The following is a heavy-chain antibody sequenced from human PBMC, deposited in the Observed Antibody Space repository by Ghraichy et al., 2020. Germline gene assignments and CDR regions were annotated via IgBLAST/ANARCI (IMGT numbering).Heavy chain of an antibody. CDR1: GGSISSGGYY. CDR2: IYYSGST. Sequence: SETLSLTCTVSGGSISSGGYYWSWIRQHPGKGLEWIGYIYYSGSTYYNPSLKSRVTISVDTSKNQFSLKLSSVTAADTAVYYCARGRDRRLDYWGQGTLVTVSS. J-gene: IGHJ4*02. V-gene: IGHV4-31*03. CDR3: ARGRDRRLDY.